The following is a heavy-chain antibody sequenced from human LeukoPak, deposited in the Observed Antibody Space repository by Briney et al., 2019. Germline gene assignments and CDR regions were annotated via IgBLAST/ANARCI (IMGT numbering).Heavy chain of an antibody. CDR1: GGTFSSYA. CDR2: IIPILGIA. J-gene: IGHJ4*02. D-gene: IGHD3-9*01. V-gene: IGHV1-69*04. Sequence: SVKVPCKASGGTFSSYAISWVRQAPGQGLEWMGRIIPILGIANYAQKFQGRVTITADKSTSTAYMELSSLRSEDTAVYYCARVLRYFDFNFDYWGQGTLVTVSS. CDR3: ARVLRYFDFNFDY.